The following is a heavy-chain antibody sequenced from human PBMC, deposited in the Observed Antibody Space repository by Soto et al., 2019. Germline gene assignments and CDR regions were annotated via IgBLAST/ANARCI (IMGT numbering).Heavy chain of an antibody. Sequence: QVQLVESGGGVVQPGRSLRLSCAASGFTFSSYGMHWVRQAPGKGLEWVAVISYDGSNKYYADSVKGRFTISRDNSKNTLYLQRNGWRAEDTAVYYWAKDPRRAGYYSDYYYSYSMAVWGKGTTVTVS. CDR2: ISYDGSNK. D-gene: IGHD3-3*01. CDR1: GFTFSSYG. CDR3: AKDPRRAGYYSDYYYSYSMAV. V-gene: IGHV3-30*18. J-gene: IGHJ6*03.